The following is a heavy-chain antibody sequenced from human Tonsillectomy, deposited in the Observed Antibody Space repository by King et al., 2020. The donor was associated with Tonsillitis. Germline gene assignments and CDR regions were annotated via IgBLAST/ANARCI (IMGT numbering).Heavy chain of an antibody. D-gene: IGHD6-19*01. Sequence: VQLVESGGDLVQPGGSLRLSCAASGFTFSSYAMNWVRQAPGKGLEWVSGISGSGGSTYYADSVKGRLTISRDNSKNTLYLQMNSLRAEDTAVYYCAKGAPGIAVSGSGAFDYWGQGTLVTVSS. J-gene: IGHJ4*02. V-gene: IGHV3-23*04. CDR2: ISGSGGST. CDR1: GFTFSSYA. CDR3: AKGAPGIAVSGSGAFDY.